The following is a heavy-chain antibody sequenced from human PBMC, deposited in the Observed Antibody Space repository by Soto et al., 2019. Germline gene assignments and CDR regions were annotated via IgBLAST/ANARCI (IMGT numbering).Heavy chain of an antibody. D-gene: IGHD3-22*01. CDR1: GFTFSSYW. CDR2: IKSDGSGT. J-gene: IGHJ4*02. CDR3: ARGDGDYHDGNGYLGRH. Sequence: EVQLVESGGGLVQLGGSLRLSCAASGFTFSSYWMHWVRQVPGKGLVSVSRIKSDGSGTYYADSVKGRFIISRDNAQNSLYLQMNSLRAEDTAVYYCARGDGDYHDGNGYLGRHWGQGTLVIVSS. V-gene: IGHV3-74*01.